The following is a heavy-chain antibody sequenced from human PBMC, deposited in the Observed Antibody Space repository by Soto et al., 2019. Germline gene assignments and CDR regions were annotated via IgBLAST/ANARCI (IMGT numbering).Heavy chain of an antibody. CDR1: GYRFTSHW. V-gene: IGHV5-51*01. CDR3: ARLGYRSSGPRGRIGY. CDR2: IYPGDSDT. J-gene: IGHJ4*02. D-gene: IGHD6-13*01. Sequence: GESLTISYKGSGYRFTSHWIGSVPQMPGKGLEWMGIIYPGDSDTRYSPSFQGQVTISADKSISTAYLQWSSLKASDTAMYYCARLGYRSSGPRGRIGYWGQGTLVTVSS.